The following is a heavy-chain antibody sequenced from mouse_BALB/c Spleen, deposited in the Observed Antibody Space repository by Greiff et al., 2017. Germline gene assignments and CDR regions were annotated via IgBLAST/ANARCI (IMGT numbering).Heavy chain of an antibody. J-gene: IGHJ1*01. CDR2: ISNGGGST. CDR3: ARITGYFDV. D-gene: IGHD2-4*01. V-gene: IGHV5-12-2*01. CDR1: GFTFSSYT. Sequence: EVQRVESGGGLVQPGGSLKLSCAASGFTFSSYTMSWVRQTPEKRLEWVAYISNGGGSTYYPDTVKGRFTISRDNAKNTLYLQMSSLKSEDTAMYYCARITGYFDVWGAGTTVTVSS.